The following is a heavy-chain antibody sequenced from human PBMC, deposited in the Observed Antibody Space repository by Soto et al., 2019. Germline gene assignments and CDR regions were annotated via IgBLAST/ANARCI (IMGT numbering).Heavy chain of an antibody. D-gene: IGHD3-10*01. CDR1: GYSFTSYW. CDR3: ARSGSGSFYYYYGMDV. V-gene: IGHV5-51*01. J-gene: IGHJ6*02. Sequence: ESLKISCKGSGYSFTSYWIGWVRQMPGKGLEWMGIIYPGDSDTRYSPSFQGQVTISADKSISTAYLQWSSLKASDTAIYYCARSGSGSFYYYYGMDVWGQGTTVTVS. CDR2: IYPGDSDT.